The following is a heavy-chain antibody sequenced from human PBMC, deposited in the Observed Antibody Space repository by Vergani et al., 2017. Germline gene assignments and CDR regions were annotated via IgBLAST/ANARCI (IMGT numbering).Heavy chain of an antibody. V-gene: IGHV5-51*01. CDR2: IYPDDSDA. CDR1: GNTFSNYW. J-gene: IGHJ4*02. Sequence: EVQLVQSGAEVTTPGESLTISCQGSGNTFSNYWIGWVRQTPGKGLEWMGTIYPDDSDARYSPSFQGQVTISADKSSNTAYLQWSSLKASDSAMYYCVRCRSVSISWVADYWGQGTLVSVSS. CDR3: VRCRSVSISWVADY. D-gene: IGHD2-15*01.